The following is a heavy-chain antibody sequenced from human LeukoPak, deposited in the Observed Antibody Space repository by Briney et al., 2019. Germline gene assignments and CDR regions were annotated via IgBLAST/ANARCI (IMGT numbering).Heavy chain of an antibody. CDR3: AADGGSGSGLDY. D-gene: IGHD3-3*01. Sequence: TSVKVSCKASGFTFTSSAMQWVRQARGQRIEWIGWIVVGSGNTNYAQKFQERVTITRDMSTSTAYMELSSLRSEDTAVYYCAADGGSGSGLDYWGQGTLVTVSS. V-gene: IGHV1-58*02. CDR1: GFTFTSSA. CDR2: IVVGSGNT. J-gene: IGHJ4*02.